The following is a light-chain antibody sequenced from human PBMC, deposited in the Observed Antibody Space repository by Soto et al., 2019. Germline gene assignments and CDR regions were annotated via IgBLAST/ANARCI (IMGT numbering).Light chain of an antibody. CDR3: QQYNSYSRT. V-gene: IGKV1-5*01. CDR2: DAS. Sequence: DLQMTQSPSTLSASVGDRVTITCRASQSISSWLAWYQQKPGKAPKLLIYDASSLESGVPSRFSGSGSGTEFTLTISRLQPDDFATYYCQQYNSYSRTFGQGTKVEIK. J-gene: IGKJ1*01. CDR1: QSISSW.